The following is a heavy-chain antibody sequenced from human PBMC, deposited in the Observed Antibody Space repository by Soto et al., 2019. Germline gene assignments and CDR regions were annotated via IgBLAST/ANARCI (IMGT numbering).Heavy chain of an antibody. J-gene: IGHJ4*02. CDR1: GFTFSAYW. D-gene: IGHD5-12*01. Sequence: VQLVESGGGLVQPGGSLRLSCAASGFTFSAYWMHWVRQAPGKGLVWVSRINTEGSSTAYADSVTGRFTISRDNAKNTPFLHMNSMRAEDTAVYYCARVGESGYSDYPFDYWGQGTLGTVSS. V-gene: IGHV3-74*01. CDR3: ARVGESGYSDYPFDY. CDR2: INTEGSST.